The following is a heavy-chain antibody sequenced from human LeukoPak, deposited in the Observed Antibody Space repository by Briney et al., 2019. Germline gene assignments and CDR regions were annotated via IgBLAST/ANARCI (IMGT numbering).Heavy chain of an antibody. CDR3: ARAFGSYGDDAFDI. CDR1: GYTFTSYG. V-gene: IGHV1-18*01. Sequence: ASVKVSCKASGYTFTSYGITWVRQAPGSGLEWMGWISAYNGNTNYAQKFQGRVTMTTDTSTSTAYMELRSLRSDDTAVYYCARAFGSYGDDAFDIWGQGTTVTVSS. D-gene: IGHD1-26*01. CDR2: ISAYNGNT. J-gene: IGHJ3*02.